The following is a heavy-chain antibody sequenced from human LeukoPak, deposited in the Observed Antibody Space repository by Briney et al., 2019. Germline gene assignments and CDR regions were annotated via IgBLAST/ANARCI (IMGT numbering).Heavy chain of an antibody. J-gene: IGHJ5*02. CDR3: ARVNCTNGVCYNSRGWFDP. D-gene: IGHD2-8*01. CDR2: IYTSGSA. Sequence: TSETLSLTCTVSGGSISSYYWSWIRQPAGTGLEWIGRIYTSGSANYNPSLKSRVTISVDKSKNQFSLRLSSVTAADTAVYYCARVNCTNGVCYNSRGWFDPWAREPWSPSPQ. CDR1: GGSISSYY. V-gene: IGHV4-4*07.